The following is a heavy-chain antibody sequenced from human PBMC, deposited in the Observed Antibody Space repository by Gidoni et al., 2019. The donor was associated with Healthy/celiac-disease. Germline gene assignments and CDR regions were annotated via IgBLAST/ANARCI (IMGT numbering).Heavy chain of an antibody. CDR1: GFPFSSYG. Sequence: QVQLVESGGGVVQPGRSLRLSCAASGFPFSSYGMHWVRQAPGKGLEWVAVISYDVSNKYYADSVKGRFTISRDNSKNTLYLQMNSLRAEDTAVYYCAKLLFLAATVVVPAATQIDYWGQGTLVTVSS. D-gene: IGHD2-2*01. CDR3: AKLLFLAATVVVPAATQIDY. J-gene: IGHJ4*02. V-gene: IGHV3-30*18. CDR2: ISYDVSNK.